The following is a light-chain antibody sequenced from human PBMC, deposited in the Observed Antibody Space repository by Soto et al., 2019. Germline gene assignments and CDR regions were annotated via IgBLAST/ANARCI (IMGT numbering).Light chain of an antibody. V-gene: IGKV3-20*01. CDR3: QQYGRSPLMYS. CDR1: QTITSNF. J-gene: IGKJ2*03. CDR2: GAS. Sequence: EIVLTQSPGTLSLSPGERATLSCRASQTITSNFLAWYQQKPGQAPRLLIYGASTRDAGAPVRFSGSGSGTDFTLTITRLEPEDFAVYYCQQYGRSPLMYSFGQGTKLGVK.